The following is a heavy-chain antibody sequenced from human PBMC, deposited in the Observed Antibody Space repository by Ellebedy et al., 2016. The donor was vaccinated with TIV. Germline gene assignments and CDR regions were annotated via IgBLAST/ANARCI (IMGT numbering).Heavy chain of an antibody. CDR3: ARGSGYCSSTSCSGGSD. J-gene: IGHJ4*02. V-gene: IGHV3-7*03. CDR1: GFSLSSYW. Sequence: GESLKISCAASGFSLSSYWMSWVRQAPGRGLEWLANIKQDGSDKNYVDSVKGRFTISRDTAKKSLYLQMDSLRAEDTAVYYWARGSGYCSSTSCSGGSDWGQGTPVTVSS. CDR2: IKQDGSDK. D-gene: IGHD2-2*01.